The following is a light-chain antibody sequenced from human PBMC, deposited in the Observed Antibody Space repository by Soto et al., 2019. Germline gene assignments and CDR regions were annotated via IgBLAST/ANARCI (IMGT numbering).Light chain of an antibody. J-gene: IGKJ5*01. Sequence: IVVTQSPRTPSLYRGERATLSCRASERIYSAYLGWYQQKPGQAPRLLIYGTSSRATGIPDRFSGSGSGTDFTLTISRLEPEDFAVYYCQQYGNSPITFGQGTRLEIK. V-gene: IGKV3-20*01. CDR3: QQYGNSPIT. CDR1: ERIYSAY. CDR2: GTS.